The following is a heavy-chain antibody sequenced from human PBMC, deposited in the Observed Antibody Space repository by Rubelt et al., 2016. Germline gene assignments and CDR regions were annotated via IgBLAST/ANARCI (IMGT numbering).Heavy chain of an antibody. Sequence: QVQLVQSGAEVKKPGASVKVSCKAAGYSFTTYSIHWVRQAPGQRLEWMGWINAGNGNTKYYQKFQGRVRITRGTSAGTACMEVGSLRSEETAIYYCATGYSSGWYVAYWGQGTLVTVST. CDR1: GYSFTTYS. V-gene: IGHV1-3*01. CDR3: ATGYSSGWYVAY. CDR2: INAGNGNT. J-gene: IGHJ4*02. D-gene: IGHD6-19*01.